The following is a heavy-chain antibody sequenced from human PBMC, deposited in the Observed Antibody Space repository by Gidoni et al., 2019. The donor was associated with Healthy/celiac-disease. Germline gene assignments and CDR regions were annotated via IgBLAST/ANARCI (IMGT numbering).Heavy chain of an antibody. D-gene: IGHD6-19*01. V-gene: IGHV3-23*01. CDR2: ISGSGGSI. J-gene: IGHJ4*02. Sequence: EVQLLESGGGLVQPGGSLRLSCAASGFPFSSYAMSWVRQAPGKGLEWVSAISGSGGSIYYADSVKGRFTISRDNSKNTLYLQMNSLRAEDTAVYYCARRIAVAGTAFDYWGQGTLVIVSS. CDR1: GFPFSSYA. CDR3: ARRIAVAGTAFDY.